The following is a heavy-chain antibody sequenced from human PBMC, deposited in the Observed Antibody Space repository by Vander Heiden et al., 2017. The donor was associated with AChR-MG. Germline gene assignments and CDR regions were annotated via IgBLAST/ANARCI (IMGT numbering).Heavy chain of an antibody. CDR3: ARDRSMPEASVDY. CDR2: IWYDGSNK. D-gene: IGHD2-2*01. Sequence: QVQLVESGGGVVQPGRSLRLSCAASGFTFSSYGMHWVRQAPGKGLEWVAVIWYDGSNKYYADSVKGRFTISRDNSKNTLYLQMNSLRAEDTAVYYCARDRSMPEASVDYWGQGTLVTVSS. V-gene: IGHV3-33*01. CDR1: GFTFSSYG. J-gene: IGHJ4*02.